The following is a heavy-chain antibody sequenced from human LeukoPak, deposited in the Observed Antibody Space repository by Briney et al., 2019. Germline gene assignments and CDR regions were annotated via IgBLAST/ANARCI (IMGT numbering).Heavy chain of an antibody. Sequence: PGGSLRLSCAASGFTFSIYAMSWVRQAPGKGLEWVSAIGDTTYYADSVEGRFTISRDNSKNTLYLQMNSLRAEDTAVYYCAKVLRRGGTFDYWGQGTLVTVSS. CDR3: AKVLRRGGTFDY. CDR1: GFTFSIYA. CDR2: IGDTT. J-gene: IGHJ4*02. D-gene: IGHD3-16*01. V-gene: IGHV3-23*01.